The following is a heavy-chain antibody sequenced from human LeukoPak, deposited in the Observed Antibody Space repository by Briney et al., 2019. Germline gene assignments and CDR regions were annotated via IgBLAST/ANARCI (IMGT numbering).Heavy chain of an antibody. D-gene: IGHD1-1*01. Sequence: SETLSLTCTVSGGSISSYYWSWVRQPPGKGLEWIGYIYYSGNTNYNPSLKSRLTMSADRSRNQFSLNLNSVTAADTAVYYCTRINWNYFDYWGQGILVTVSS. CDR3: TRINWNYFDY. J-gene: IGHJ4*02. CDR1: GGSISSYY. V-gene: IGHV4-59*08. CDR2: IYYSGNT.